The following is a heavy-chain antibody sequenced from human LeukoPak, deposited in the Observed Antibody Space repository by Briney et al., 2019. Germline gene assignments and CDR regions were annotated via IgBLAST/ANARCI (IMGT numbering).Heavy chain of an antibody. J-gene: IGHJ4*02. V-gene: IGHV4-4*02. D-gene: IGHD6-13*01. CDR3: ARGVAAAGTGFDY. CDR1: GGSISSSNW. CDR2: IYHSGST. Sequence: SETLSLTCAVSGGSISSSNWWSWVRQPPGKGLEWIGEIYHSGSTNYNPSLKSRVTISVDKSKNQFSLKLSSVAAADTAVYYCARGVAAAGTGFDYWGQGTLVTVSS.